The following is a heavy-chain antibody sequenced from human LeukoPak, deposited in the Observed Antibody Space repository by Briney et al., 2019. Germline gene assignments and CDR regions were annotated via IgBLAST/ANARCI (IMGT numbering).Heavy chain of an antibody. V-gene: IGHV1-2*02. D-gene: IGHD3-10*01. CDR2: INPNSGGT. Sequence: PLASVKVSCKASGYTFTGYYMHWVRQAPGQGLEWMGWINPNSGGTNYAQKFQGRVTMTRDTSISTAYMELSRLRSDDTAVYYCARGGSLWFGELSGGMVLWGQGTLVTVSS. CDR1: GYTFTGYY. CDR3: ARGGSLWFGELSGGMVL. J-gene: IGHJ4*02.